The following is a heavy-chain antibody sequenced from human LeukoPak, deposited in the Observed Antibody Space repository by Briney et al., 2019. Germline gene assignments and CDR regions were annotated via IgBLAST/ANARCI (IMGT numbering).Heavy chain of an antibody. CDR2: ISPSGGST. Sequence: ASVKVSCKASGYTFTSYYMHWVRQAPGQGLEWMGIISPSGGSTSYAQKFQGRVTMTRDTSTSTVYMELSSLRSEDTAVYYCARDWYYCSSTSCYDYYGMDVWGQGTTVTVSS. D-gene: IGHD2-2*01. CDR3: ARDWYYCSSTSCYDYYGMDV. CDR1: GYTFTSYY. J-gene: IGHJ6*02. V-gene: IGHV1-46*01.